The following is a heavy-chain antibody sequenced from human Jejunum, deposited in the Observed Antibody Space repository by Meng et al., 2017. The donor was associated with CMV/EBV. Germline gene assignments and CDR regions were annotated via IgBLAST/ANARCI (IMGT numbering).Heavy chain of an antibody. Sequence: AAGFTFSTYAINWVRQAPGKGLEWVALISYDGNNKFYADSVKGRFTISRDNSKKTLYLQMNSLRADDTAVYYCARAGDFDWLLLVYWGQGTLVTVSS. CDR3: ARAGDFDWLLLVY. J-gene: IGHJ4*02. D-gene: IGHD3-9*01. CDR1: GFTFSTYA. CDR2: ISYDGNNK. V-gene: IGHV3-30*04.